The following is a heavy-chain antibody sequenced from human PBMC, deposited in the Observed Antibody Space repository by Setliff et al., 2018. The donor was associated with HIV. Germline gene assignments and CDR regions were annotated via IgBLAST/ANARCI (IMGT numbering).Heavy chain of an antibody. V-gene: IGHV3-48*01. CDR3: ARGSWAGYESGGYYHFDF. Sequence: PGESLKISCVASGFTFKNYRMNWVRQTPGKGLEWVGDIDYRTNIASYADAVRGRFTISRDNADNSLFLQMNGLRAEDTALYFCARGSWAGYESGGYYHFDFWGQGTLVTVSS. D-gene: IGHD3-22*01. CDR1: GFTFKNYR. J-gene: IGHJ4*02. CDR2: IDYRTNIA.